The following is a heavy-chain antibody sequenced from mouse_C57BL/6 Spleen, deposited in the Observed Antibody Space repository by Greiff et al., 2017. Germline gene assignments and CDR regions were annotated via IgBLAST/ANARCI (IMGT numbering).Heavy chain of an antibody. D-gene: IGHD1-1*01. CDR3: APGGYYYGSKSSFDY. V-gene: IGHV1-39*01. CDR2: INPNYGTT. J-gene: IGHJ2*01. Sequence: VQLQQSGPELVKPGASVKISCKASGYSFTDYNMNWVKQSNGKSLEWIGVINPNYGTTSYNQKFKDKATLTVDPSSSTAYMQTNSLTSEDSAVYYCAPGGYYYGSKSSFDYWGQGTTLTVSS. CDR1: GYSFTDYN.